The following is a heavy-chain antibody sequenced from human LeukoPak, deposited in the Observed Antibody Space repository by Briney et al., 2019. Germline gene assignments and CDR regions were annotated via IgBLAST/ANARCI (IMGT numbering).Heavy chain of an antibody. CDR3: ARDCYRTTRGVEGDWFDP. D-gene: IGHD1-7*01. J-gene: IGHJ5*02. CDR2: IYYSGST. CDR1: GGSISSSSYY. V-gene: IGHV4-39*07. Sequence: SETLSLTCTVSGGSISSSSYYWGWIRQPPGKGLEWIGSIYYSGSTYYNPSLKSRVTISVDTSKNQFSLKLSSVTAADTAVYYCARDCYRTTRGVEGDWFDPWGQGTLVTVSS.